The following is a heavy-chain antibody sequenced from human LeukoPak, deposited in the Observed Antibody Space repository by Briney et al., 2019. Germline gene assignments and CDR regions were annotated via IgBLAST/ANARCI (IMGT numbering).Heavy chain of an antibody. CDR1: GFTFSSYG. CDR3: ARVEEEYCSGGSCYSDDHYFDY. CDR2: ISGSGGST. Sequence: GGSLRLSCAASGFTFSSYGMSWVRQAPGKGLEWVSAISGSGGSTYYADSVKGRFTISRDNSKNTLYLQMNSLRAEDTAVYYCARVEEEYCSGGSCYSDDHYFDYWGQGTLVTVSS. V-gene: IGHV3-23*01. D-gene: IGHD2-15*01. J-gene: IGHJ4*02.